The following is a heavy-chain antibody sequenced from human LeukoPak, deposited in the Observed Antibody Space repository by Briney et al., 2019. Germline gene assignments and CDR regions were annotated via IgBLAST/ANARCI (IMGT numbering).Heavy chain of an antibody. CDR2: ISYDGSSK. V-gene: IGHV3-30-3*01. CDR1: GFTLTKYG. Sequence: PGGSLRLSCVASGFTLTKYGMHWVRQAPGKGLDWVAVISYDGSSKYYADSVKGRFTISKDNSKNTLYLQMNSLRAEDTAVYYCASKYYDPYYFDYWGQGTLVTVSS. J-gene: IGHJ4*02. CDR3: ASKYYDPYYFDY. D-gene: IGHD3-22*01.